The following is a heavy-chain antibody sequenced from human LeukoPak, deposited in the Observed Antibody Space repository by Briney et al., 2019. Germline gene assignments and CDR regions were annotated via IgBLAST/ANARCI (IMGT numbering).Heavy chain of an antibody. V-gene: IGHV3-74*01. CDR2: IRSDGSST. CDR1: GFTFSDYW. CDR3: ARAHSGSALSYVDY. Sequence: GGSLRLSCAASGFTFSDYWMHWVRQAPGRGLVWVSRIRSDGSSTSYADSVRGRFTISRDNAKNTLHLQMNSLRADDTAVYYCARAHSGSALSYVDYWGQGTLVTVSS. J-gene: IGHJ4*02. D-gene: IGHD1-26*01.